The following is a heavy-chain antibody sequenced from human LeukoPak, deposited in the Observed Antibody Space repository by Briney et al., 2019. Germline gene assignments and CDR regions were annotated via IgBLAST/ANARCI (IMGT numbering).Heavy chain of an antibody. J-gene: IGHJ3*01. CDR3: ARVSCSSTSCPRRDALDV. CDR2: TYYSGST. D-gene: IGHD2-2*01. Sequence: SETLSLTCTVSGGSISYYYWSWIRQPPGKGLEWIGYTYYSGSTNYNPSLKSRVTISVDTSKNQFSLNLTSVTTADTAVYYCARVSCSSTSCPRRDALDVWGQGTMVTVS. V-gene: IGHV4-59*01. CDR1: GGSISYYY.